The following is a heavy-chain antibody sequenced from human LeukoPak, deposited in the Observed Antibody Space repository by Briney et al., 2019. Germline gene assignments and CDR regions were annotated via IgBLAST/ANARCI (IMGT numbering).Heavy chain of an antibody. D-gene: IGHD6-6*01. Sequence: GGTLRLSCAASGFTFSSYAMSWVRQAPGKGLEWVSAISGSGVSTFFADSVKGRFTISRDNSKNTVYLQMNSLRAEDTALYYCAKEGSNSEIDYWGQGTLVTVSS. CDR2: ISGSGVST. CDR3: AKEGSNSEIDY. J-gene: IGHJ4*02. V-gene: IGHV3-23*01. CDR1: GFTFSSYA.